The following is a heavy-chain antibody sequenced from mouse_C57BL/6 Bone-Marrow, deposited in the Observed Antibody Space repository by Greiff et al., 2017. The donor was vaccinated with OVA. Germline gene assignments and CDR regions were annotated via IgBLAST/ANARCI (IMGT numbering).Heavy chain of an antibody. CDR1: GYAFTNYL. J-gene: IGHJ2*01. CDR3: AGSTALDY. D-gene: IGHD3-1*01. CDR2: INPGSGGT. V-gene: IGHV1-54*01. Sequence: QVQLQQSGAELVRPGTSVKVSCKASGYAFTNYLIEWVKQRPGQGLEWIGVINPGSGGTNYNEKFKGKATLTADKSSSTAYMQLSSLTSEDSAVYFCAGSTALDYWGQGTTLTVSS.